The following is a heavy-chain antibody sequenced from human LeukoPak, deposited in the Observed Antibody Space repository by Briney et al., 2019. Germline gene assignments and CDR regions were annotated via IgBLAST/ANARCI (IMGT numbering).Heavy chain of an antibody. CDR1: GGSISSHY. D-gene: IGHD3-10*01. J-gene: IGHJ6*02. CDR2: IYYSGST. CDR3: AREVGYYGSGSYGPTDYYGMDV. Sequence: PSETLSLTCTVSGGSISSHYWSWIRQPPGKGLEWIGYIYYSGSTYYNPSLKSRVTISVDTSKNQFSLKLSSVTAADTAVYYCAREVGYYGSGSYGPTDYYGMDVWGQGTTVTVSS. V-gene: IGHV4-59*11.